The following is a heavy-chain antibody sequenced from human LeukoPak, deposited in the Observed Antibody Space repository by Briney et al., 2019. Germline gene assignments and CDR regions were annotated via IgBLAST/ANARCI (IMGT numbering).Heavy chain of an antibody. J-gene: IGHJ4*02. D-gene: IGHD2-2*01. CDR1: GFTFNSYS. V-gene: IGHV3-21*01. Sequence: PGGSLRLSCAASGFTFNSYSMNWVRQAPGKGLEWVSSISSSSSYIYYADSVKGRFTISRDNAKNSLYLQMNSLRAEDTAVYYCARISGREFCSSTSCYVFDYWGQGTLVTVSS. CDR3: ARISGREFCSSTSCYVFDY. CDR2: ISSSSSYI.